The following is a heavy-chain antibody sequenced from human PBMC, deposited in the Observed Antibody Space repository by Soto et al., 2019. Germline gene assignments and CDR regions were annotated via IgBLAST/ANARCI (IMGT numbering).Heavy chain of an antibody. J-gene: IGHJ4*02. Sequence: PGGSLRLSCAASGFTFSNAWMSWVRQAPGKGLEWVGRIKSKTDGGTTDYAAPVKGRFTISRDDSKNTLYLQMNSLKTEDTAVYYCTKEAAAGTPFDYWGQGTLVTVSS. V-gene: IGHV3-15*01. D-gene: IGHD6-13*01. CDR2: IKSKTDGGTT. CDR3: TKEAAAGTPFDY. CDR1: GFTFSNAW.